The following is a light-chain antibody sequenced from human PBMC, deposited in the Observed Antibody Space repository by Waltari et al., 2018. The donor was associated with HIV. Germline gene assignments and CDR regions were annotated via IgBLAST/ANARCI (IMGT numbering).Light chain of an antibody. CDR3: QQSSDLPST. Sequence: DIQMTQSPSSLSASIGDRVTITCRASQNIYHYLNWYQHEPGKPPKLLIYAASTLQSGVPSRFSASGSGTDFTLIIDNLQPEDFATYYCQQSSDLPSTFGPGTKVDLK. CDR2: AAS. V-gene: IGKV1-39*01. CDR1: QNIYHY. J-gene: IGKJ3*01.